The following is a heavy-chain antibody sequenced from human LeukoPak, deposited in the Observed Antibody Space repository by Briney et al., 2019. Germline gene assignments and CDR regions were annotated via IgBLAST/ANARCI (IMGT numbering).Heavy chain of an antibody. V-gene: IGHV1-18*01. CDR2: ISAYNGNT. J-gene: IGHJ4*02. CDR1: GYTFTSYG. CDR3: ARVLLWFGDPSGYFDY. Sequence: ASVKVSCKASGYTFTSYGISWVRQAPGQGLEWMGWISAYNGNTNYAQKLQGRVTMTTDTSTSTAYMELRSLRSDDTAVYYCARVLLWFGDPSGYFDYWGQGTLVTVSS. D-gene: IGHD3-10*01.